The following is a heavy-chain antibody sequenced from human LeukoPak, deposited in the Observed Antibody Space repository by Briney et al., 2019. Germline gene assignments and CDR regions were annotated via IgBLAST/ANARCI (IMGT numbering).Heavy chain of an antibody. Sequence: GGSLRLSCSSTELNFRMYAVSWVRQPPGKGLEWVANINEDGSAQSYVDSVKGRFTISRDNAKNSLFLQMNSLRVEDTAVYYCARDSAGYYHDCWGQGTLVTVSS. CDR1: ELNFRMYA. D-gene: IGHD3-10*01. J-gene: IGHJ4*02. V-gene: IGHV3-7*01. CDR2: INEDGSAQ. CDR3: ARDSAGYYHDC.